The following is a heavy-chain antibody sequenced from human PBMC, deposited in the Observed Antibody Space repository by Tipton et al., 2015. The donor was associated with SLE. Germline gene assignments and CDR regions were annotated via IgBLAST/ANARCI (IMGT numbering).Heavy chain of an antibody. Sequence: SLRLSCAASGFMFNTYDMHWIRQTPEKGLEWVAFINSDGRNKYYGDSVKGRFTISRDNSKNTLSLQMNSLRAEDTAVYYCAKGAPNYYGMDVWGQGTTVTVSS. CDR3: AKGAPNYYGMDV. V-gene: IGHV3-30*02. J-gene: IGHJ6*02. CDR2: INSDGRNK. CDR1: GFMFNTYD.